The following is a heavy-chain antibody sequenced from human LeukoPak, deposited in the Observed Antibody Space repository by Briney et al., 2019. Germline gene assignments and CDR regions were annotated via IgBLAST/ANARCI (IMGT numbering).Heavy chain of an antibody. Sequence: ASVKVSCKASGYTFTSYAMNWVRQAPGQGLEWMGWINTNTGNPTYAQGFTGRFVFSLDTSVSTAYLQISSLKAEDTAVYYCARVSDPSCGGDCYTYYFDYWGQGTLVTVSS. V-gene: IGHV7-4-1*02. D-gene: IGHD2-21*02. CDR2: INTNTGNP. CDR1: GYTFTSYA. J-gene: IGHJ4*02. CDR3: ARVSDPSCGGDCYTYYFDY.